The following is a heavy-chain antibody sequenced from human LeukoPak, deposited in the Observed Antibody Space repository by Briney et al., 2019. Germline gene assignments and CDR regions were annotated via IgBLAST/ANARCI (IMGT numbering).Heavy chain of an antibody. CDR1: GGSISSYY. D-gene: IGHD1-26*01. Sequence: SETLSLTCTVSGGSISSYYWSWIRQPPGKGLEWIGYIYYSGSTNYNHSLKSRVTISVDTSKNQFSLKLSSVTAADTAVYYCARAISGSYSRAFDIWGQGTMVTVSS. CDR2: IYYSGST. J-gene: IGHJ3*02. V-gene: IGHV4-59*01. CDR3: ARAISGSYSRAFDI.